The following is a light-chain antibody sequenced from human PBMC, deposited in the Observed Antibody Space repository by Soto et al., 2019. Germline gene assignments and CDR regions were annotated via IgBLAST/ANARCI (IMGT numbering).Light chain of an antibody. Sequence: DIQMTQSPSTLSASVGDRVTITCRASQSIDSWLAWYQQKPGKAPKLLIYKASSLESGVPSRFSGSESGTDFALTISNLQPDDFASYYCQQYKSHSYTFGEGTRLEIK. V-gene: IGKV1-5*03. CDR3: QQYKSHSYT. CDR1: QSIDSW. J-gene: IGKJ5*01. CDR2: KAS.